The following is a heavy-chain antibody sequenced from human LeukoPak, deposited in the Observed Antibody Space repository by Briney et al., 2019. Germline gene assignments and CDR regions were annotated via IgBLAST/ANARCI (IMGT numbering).Heavy chain of an antibody. CDR3: AKDRYYDNTGDHYESEY. J-gene: IGHJ4*02. D-gene: IGHD3-22*01. Sequence: GSLRLSCAASGFTFSTYGMSWVRQAPGKGLDWVPAVSGSGGSTHYADSVTGRFTISRDNSKNTLYLQMNSLRAEDTAVYYCAKDRYYDNTGDHYESEYWGQGTLVTVSS. CDR1: GFTFSTYG. V-gene: IGHV3-23*01. CDR2: VSGSGGST.